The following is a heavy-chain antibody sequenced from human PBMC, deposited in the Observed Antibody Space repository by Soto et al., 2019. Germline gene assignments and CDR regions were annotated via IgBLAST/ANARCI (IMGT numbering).Heavy chain of an antibody. J-gene: IGHJ4*02. CDR3: ARINSSGWYEAIDY. D-gene: IGHD6-19*01. Sequence: QVQLVQSGAEEKKPGASVKVSRKASGYTFTSYAMHWVRQAPGQRLEWMGWINAGNGNTKYSQKFQGRVTITRDTSASTAYMELSSLRSEDTAVYYCARINSSGWYEAIDYWGQGPLVSVSS. V-gene: IGHV1-3*05. CDR1: GYTFTSYA. CDR2: INAGNGNT.